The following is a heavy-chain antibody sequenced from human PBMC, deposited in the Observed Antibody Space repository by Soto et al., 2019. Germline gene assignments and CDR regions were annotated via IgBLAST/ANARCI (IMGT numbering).Heavy chain of an antibody. V-gene: IGHV3-23*01. CDR2: ISGSGGST. D-gene: IGHD3-9*01. J-gene: IGHJ4*02. CDR1: GFTFSSYA. CDR3: ARDHFYDILTGKPDY. Sequence: GGSLRLSCAASGFTFSSYAMSWVRQAPGKGLEWVSAISGSGGSTYYADSVKGRFTISRDNSKNTLYLQMNSLRAEDTAVYYCARDHFYDILTGKPDYWGQGTLVTVSS.